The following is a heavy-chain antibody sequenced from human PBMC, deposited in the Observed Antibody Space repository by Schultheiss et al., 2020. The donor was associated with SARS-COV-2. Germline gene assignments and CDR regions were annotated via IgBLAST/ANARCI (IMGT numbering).Heavy chain of an antibody. V-gene: IGHV3-30-3*01. J-gene: IGHJ6*02. Sequence: GGSLRLSCAASGFTFSSYAMHWVRQAPGEGLEWVAVISSDGTNKYYADSVKGRFTISRDNAKNSLYLQMNSLRDEDTAVYYCARGSRFLSSWYQWVYYYGMDVWGQGTTVTVSS. D-gene: IGHD6-13*01. CDR3: ARGSRFLSSWYQWVYYYGMDV. CDR2: ISSDGTNK. CDR1: GFTFSSYA.